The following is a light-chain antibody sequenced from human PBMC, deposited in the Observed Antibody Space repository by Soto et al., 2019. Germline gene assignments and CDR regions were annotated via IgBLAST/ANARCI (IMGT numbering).Light chain of an antibody. CDR3: QQYNSYSPIT. V-gene: IGKV1-5*03. CDR2: TAS. CDR1: QSISSW. J-gene: IGKJ5*01. Sequence: DIQMTQSPSTLSASVGDRVTITCRARQSISSWLAWYQQKPGKAPKLLIYTASSLESGVPSRFSGSGSGTEFTLTISSLQPDDFATYYCQQYNSYSPITFGQGTRLEIK.